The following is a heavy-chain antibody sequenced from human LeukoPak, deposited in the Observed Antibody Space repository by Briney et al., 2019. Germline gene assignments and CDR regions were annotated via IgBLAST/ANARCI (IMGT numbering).Heavy chain of an antibody. Sequence: SETLSLTCAVYGGSFSGYYWSWIRQPPGKGLEWIGEINHSGSTNYNPSLKSRVTISVDTSKNQFSLKLSSVTAADTAVYYCARRRVLLWFGEGDRLDNWFDPWGQGTLVTVSS. J-gene: IGHJ5*02. CDR2: INHSGST. CDR3: ARRRVLLWFGEGDRLDNWFDP. V-gene: IGHV4-34*01. D-gene: IGHD3-10*01. CDR1: GGSFSGYY.